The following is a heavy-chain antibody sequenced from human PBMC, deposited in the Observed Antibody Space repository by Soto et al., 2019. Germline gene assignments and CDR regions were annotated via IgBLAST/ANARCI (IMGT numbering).Heavy chain of an antibody. CDR1: GGSISSGDYY. D-gene: IGHD3-10*01. J-gene: IGHJ5*02. CDR3: ARLTMVRINWFDP. V-gene: IGHV4-30-4*01. CDR2: IYYSGST. Sequence: PSETLSLTCTVSGGSISSGDYYWSWIRQPPGKGLEWIGYIYYSGSTYYNPSLKSRVTISVDTSKNQFSLKLSSVTAAGTAVYYCARLTMVRINWFDPCGQGTLVTVSS.